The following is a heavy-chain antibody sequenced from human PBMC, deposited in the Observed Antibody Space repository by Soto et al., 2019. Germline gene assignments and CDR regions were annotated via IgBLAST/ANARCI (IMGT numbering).Heavy chain of an antibody. Sequence: VQLVESGGGVVQPGRSLRISCAASGFTFRTYGMYWVRQAPGKGLEWVAVIWYDASNKYYADSVKGRFTIFRDNSENALYLQMNSLRAEDTAVYYCARGRVERGELDLWGQGTLVTVSS. D-gene: IGHD2-15*01. CDR2: IWYDASNK. J-gene: IGHJ4*02. V-gene: IGHV3-33*01. CDR1: GFTFRTYG. CDR3: ARGRVERGELDL.